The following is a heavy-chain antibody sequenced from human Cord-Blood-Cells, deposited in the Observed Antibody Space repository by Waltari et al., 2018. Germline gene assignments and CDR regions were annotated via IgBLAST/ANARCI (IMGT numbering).Heavy chain of an antibody. J-gene: IGHJ4*02. V-gene: IGHV4-59*11. D-gene: IGHD3-22*01. Sequence: QVQLQESGPGLVKPSETLSLTCTVSGGSISSHYWSWIRHPPGKGLEWIGYIYYSGSTNYNPSLKSRVTISVDTSKNQFSLKLSSVTAADTAVYYCARGSSYYYDSSGYYYFDYWGQGTLVTVSS. CDR3: ARGSSYYYDSSGYYYFDY. CDR2: IYYSGST. CDR1: GGSISSHY.